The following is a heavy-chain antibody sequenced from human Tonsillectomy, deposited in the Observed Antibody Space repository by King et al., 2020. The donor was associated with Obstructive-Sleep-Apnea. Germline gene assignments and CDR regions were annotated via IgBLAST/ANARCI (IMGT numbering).Heavy chain of an antibody. CDR1: GGSISSFY. V-gene: IGHV4-59*08. CDR2: FDYSGTT. J-gene: IGHJ6*02. D-gene: IGHD3-22*01. Sequence: VQLQESGPGLVKPSETLSLTCTVSGGSISSFYWSWIRQSPGKGLEWIGYFDYSGTTNYNPSLNSRVTLSVDTAKNQFSLNLSSVTAADTALYYCAGTYYYDTSGDRKYYYGMDVWGQGTTVTVSS. CDR3: AGTYYYDTSGDRKYYYGMDV.